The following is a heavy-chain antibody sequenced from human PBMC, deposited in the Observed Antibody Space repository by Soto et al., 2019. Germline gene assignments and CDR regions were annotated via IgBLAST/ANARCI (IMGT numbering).Heavy chain of an antibody. CDR1: GYTLTSYA. D-gene: IGHD3-3*01. CDR2: INAGNGNT. CDR3: ASSPTIFGVVPLNNWFDP. J-gene: IGHJ5*02. Sequence: ASAEVSCQASGYTLTSYAMHWVRQAPGKRLEWMGWINAGNGNTKYSQKFQGRVTITRDTSASTAYMELSSLRSEDTAVYYCASSPTIFGVVPLNNWFDPWGQGTLVTAPQ. V-gene: IGHV1-3*01.